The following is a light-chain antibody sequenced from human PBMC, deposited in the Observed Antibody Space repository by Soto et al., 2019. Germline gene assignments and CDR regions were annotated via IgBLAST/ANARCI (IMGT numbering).Light chain of an antibody. Sequence: QSVLTQPPSVSGAPGQRVTISCTGSSSNIGAGYDVHWYQQLPGTAPKLLIYGNSNRPSGVPDRFSGSKSGTSASLAITGLQAEDEADYYCQSYDSSHYVVFGGGTKLPVL. CDR3: QSYDSSHYVV. J-gene: IGLJ2*01. CDR2: GNS. CDR1: SSNIGAGYD. V-gene: IGLV1-40*01.